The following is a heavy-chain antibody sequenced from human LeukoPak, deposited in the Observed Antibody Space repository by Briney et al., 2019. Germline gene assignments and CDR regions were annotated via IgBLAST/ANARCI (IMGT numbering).Heavy chain of an antibody. D-gene: IGHD3-3*01. J-gene: IGHJ6*03. CDR2: IYYSGST. V-gene: IGHV4-59*12. CDR3: ARETVLRFFRGLPNYYYYMDV. Sequence: KPSETLSLTCTVSGGSISSYYWSWIRQPPGKGLEWIGYIYYSGSTNYNPSLKSRVTISVDTSKNQFSLKLSSVTAADTAVYYCARETVLRFFRGLPNYYYYMDVWGKGTTATVSS. CDR1: GGSISSYY.